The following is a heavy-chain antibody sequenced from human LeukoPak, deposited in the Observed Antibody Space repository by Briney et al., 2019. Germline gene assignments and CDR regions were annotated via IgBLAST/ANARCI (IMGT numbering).Heavy chain of an antibody. CDR2: INSGGST. V-gene: IGHV3-66*01. D-gene: IGHD3-22*01. CDR1: GFTFSTYG. CDR3: ARYYYDRSPGY. Sequence: PGGSLRLSCAASGFTFSTYGIHWARQAPGKGLEWVSVINSGGSTYYADSVKGRFTISRDNSKNTLYLQMNSLRAEDTAVYYCARYYYDRSPGYWGQGTLVTVSS. J-gene: IGHJ4*02.